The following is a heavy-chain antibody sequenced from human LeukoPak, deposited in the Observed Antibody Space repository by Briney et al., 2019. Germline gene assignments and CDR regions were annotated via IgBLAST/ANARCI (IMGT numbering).Heavy chain of an antibody. CDR3: AREVTTVKGYFDS. J-gene: IGHJ4*02. CDR1: GYTFAGYN. D-gene: IGHD4-11*01. Sequence: ASVKVSCKASGYTFAGYNIHWVRQAPGQGLEWMAWINPNSGETAYAQNFQGRVTATSDTSISTAYMELSGLTSDDTAVYFCAREVTTVKGYFDSWGQGTLVTAPS. CDR2: INPNSGET. V-gene: IGHV1-2*02.